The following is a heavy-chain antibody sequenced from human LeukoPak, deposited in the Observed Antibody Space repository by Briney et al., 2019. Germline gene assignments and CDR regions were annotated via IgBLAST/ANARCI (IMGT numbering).Heavy chain of an antibody. D-gene: IGHD2-15*01. V-gene: IGHV1-18*01. J-gene: IGHJ4*02. Sequence: ASVKASCKASGYTFTSYGISWVRQAPGQGLEWMGWISSYTDNPNYAQILKARVTMTTDTSTSTAYMELRSLRPDDTAVYYCARYCVGGSCYSRELDYWGQGTLVTVSS. CDR1: GYTFTSYG. CDR2: ISSYTDNP. CDR3: ARYCVGGSCYSRELDY.